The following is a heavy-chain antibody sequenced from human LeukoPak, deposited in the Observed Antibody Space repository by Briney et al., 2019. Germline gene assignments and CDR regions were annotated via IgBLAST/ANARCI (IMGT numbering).Heavy chain of an antibody. D-gene: IGHD5-12*01. CDR3: AKGGFSGFGGYDWVDN. V-gene: IGHV3-23*01. Sequence: PGGSLRLSCAASGFTFSSYAMSWVRQAPGEGLEWVSAISGSGGSTYYADSVKGRFTISRDNSKNTLYLQMNSLRAEDTAVYYCAKGGFSGFGGYDWVDNWGQGTLVTVSS. CDR1: GFTFSSYA. J-gene: IGHJ4*02. CDR2: ISGSGGST.